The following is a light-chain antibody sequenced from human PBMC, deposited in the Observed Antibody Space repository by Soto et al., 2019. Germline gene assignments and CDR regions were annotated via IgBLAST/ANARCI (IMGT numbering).Light chain of an antibody. V-gene: IGKV3-15*01. CDR2: GAS. J-gene: IGKJ2*02. Sequence: EIVMTQSPATLSVSPGERAILSCGASQSVSSNLAWYQQKPGQAPRLLIYGASTRATGIPARFSGSGSGTEFTLTISSLQSEDVAVYYCQQYNNWCTFGQGTKLEIK. CDR1: QSVSSN. CDR3: QQYNNWCT.